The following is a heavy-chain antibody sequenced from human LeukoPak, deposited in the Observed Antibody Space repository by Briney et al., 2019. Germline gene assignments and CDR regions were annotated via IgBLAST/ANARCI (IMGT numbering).Heavy chain of an antibody. Sequence: GASVKVSCKASGGTFSSYAISWVRQAPGQGLEWMGGIIPIFGTANYAQKFQGRVTITADESTSTAYMELSSLRSEDTAVYYCARSTLPYDGLPYGMDVWGQGTTVTVSS. V-gene: IGHV1-69*13. CDR2: IIPIFGTA. CDR1: GGTFSSYA. D-gene: IGHD2-8*01. J-gene: IGHJ6*02. CDR3: ARSTLPYDGLPYGMDV.